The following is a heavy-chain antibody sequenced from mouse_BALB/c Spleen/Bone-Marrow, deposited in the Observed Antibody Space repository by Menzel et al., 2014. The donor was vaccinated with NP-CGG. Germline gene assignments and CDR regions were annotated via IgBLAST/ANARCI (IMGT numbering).Heavy chain of an antibody. CDR1: GFAFGSYD. CDR3: AREVLRDYFDY. Sequence: EVQVVESGGGLVKPGGSLKLSCAASGFAFGSYDMSWVRQTPEKRLEWVAYISSGGGSTYYPDTVKGRFTISRDNAKNTLYLQMSSLKSEDTAMYYCAREVLRDYFDYWGQGTTLTVSS. D-gene: IGHD1-1*01. J-gene: IGHJ2*01. CDR2: ISSGGGST. V-gene: IGHV5-12-1*01.